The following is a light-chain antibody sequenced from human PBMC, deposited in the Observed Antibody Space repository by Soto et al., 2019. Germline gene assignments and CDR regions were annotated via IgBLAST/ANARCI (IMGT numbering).Light chain of an antibody. V-gene: IGKV3-15*01. Sequence: ERAMTQSPFTLSCSPGESVTLSCRGSQSCGTNLAWYQQKPGQAPSLLIYGVSTRSTGIPTRFSGSGSGRQFPLTISRLQSEAFAAYYCKQYNNWPQTFGQGTKV. CDR2: GVS. CDR3: KQYNNWPQT. CDR1: QSCGTN. J-gene: IGKJ1*01.